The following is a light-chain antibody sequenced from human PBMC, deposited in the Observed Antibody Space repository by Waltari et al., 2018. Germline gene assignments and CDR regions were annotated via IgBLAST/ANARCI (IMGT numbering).Light chain of an antibody. CDR1: QTVRTTY. CDR2: GAS. J-gene: IGKJ4*01. Sequence: IGLTHSQGTLALSPGDRATLPCRASQTVRTTYLAWYQQKPGQAPTLLIYGASSRATGIPDRFSGSGSGTDFSLTISSLEPEDFAVYYCQQYDISPLTFGGGTKVEIK. CDR3: QQYDISPLT. V-gene: IGKV3-20*01.